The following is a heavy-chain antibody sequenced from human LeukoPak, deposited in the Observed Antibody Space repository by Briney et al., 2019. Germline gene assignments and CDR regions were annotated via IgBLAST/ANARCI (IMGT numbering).Heavy chain of an antibody. CDR3: AREGRVGADRGAFDI. CDR2: ISYGGSNK. D-gene: IGHD1-26*01. Sequence: SCKASGYTFTGYYMHWVRQAPGKGLEWVAVISYGGSNKYYADSVKGRFTISRDNSKNTLYLQMNSLRAEDTAVYYCAREGRVGADRGAFDIWGQGTMVTVSS. CDR1: GYTFTGYY. J-gene: IGHJ3*02. V-gene: IGHV3-30-3*01.